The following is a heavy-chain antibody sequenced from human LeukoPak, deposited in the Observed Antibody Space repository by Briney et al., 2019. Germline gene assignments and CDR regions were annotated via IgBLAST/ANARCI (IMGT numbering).Heavy chain of an antibody. J-gene: IGHJ4*02. CDR1: GGSFSGYY. CDR2: INHSGST. D-gene: IGHD3-10*01. CDR3: REVGVIDY. V-gene: IGHV4-34*01. Sequence: SSETLSLICAVYGGSFSGYYWSWIRQPPDKGLEWIGEINHSGSTNYNPSLKSRVSISVDTSKNQFSLKLSSVTAADTAVYYCREVGVIDYWGQGTLVTVSS.